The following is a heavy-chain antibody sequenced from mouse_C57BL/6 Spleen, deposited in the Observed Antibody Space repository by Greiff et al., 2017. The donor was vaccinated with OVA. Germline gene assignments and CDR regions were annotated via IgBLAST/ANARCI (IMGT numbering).Heavy chain of an antibody. CDR2: ISYDGSN. D-gene: IGHD1-1*01. J-gene: IGHJ1*03. CDR3: ASPPYYGSSYGYFDV. V-gene: IGHV3-6*01. CDR1: GYSITSGYY. Sequence: VQLKQSGPGLVKPSQSLSLTCSVTGYSITSGYYWNWIRQFPGNKLEWMGYISYDGSNNYNPSLKNRISITRDTSKNKFFLKLNSVTTEDTATYYCASPPYYGSSYGYFDVWGTGTTVTVSS.